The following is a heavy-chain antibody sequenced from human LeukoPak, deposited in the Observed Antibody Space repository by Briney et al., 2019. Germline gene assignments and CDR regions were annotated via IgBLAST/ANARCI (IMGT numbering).Heavy chain of an antibody. J-gene: IGHJ4*02. CDR2: IYYSGST. D-gene: IGHD3-10*01. Sequence: SETLSLTCTVSGGSISSSSYYWGWIRQPPGKGLEWIGSIYYSGSTYYNPSLKSQVTISVDTSKNQFSLKLSSVTAADTAVYYCARHVLWPKYYFDYWGQGTLVTVSS. CDR3: ARHVLWPKYYFDY. CDR1: GGSISSSSYY. V-gene: IGHV4-39*01.